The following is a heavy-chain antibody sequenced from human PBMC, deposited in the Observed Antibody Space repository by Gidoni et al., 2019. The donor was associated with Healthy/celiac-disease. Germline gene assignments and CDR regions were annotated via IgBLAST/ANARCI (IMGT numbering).Heavy chain of an antibody. J-gene: IGHJ4*02. V-gene: IGHV3-23*01. CDR1: GFTFSSYA. Sequence: EVQLLESGGGLVQPGGSLRLSCAASGFTFSSYAMGWVRQAPGKGLEWVSAISGSGCSTYYAESVKGRFTISRDNSKNTLYLQMNSLRAEDTAVYYCAKVGYGRIAVAGNYFDYWGQGTLVTVSS. CDR3: AKVGYGRIAVAGNYFDY. CDR2: ISGSGCST. D-gene: IGHD6-19*01.